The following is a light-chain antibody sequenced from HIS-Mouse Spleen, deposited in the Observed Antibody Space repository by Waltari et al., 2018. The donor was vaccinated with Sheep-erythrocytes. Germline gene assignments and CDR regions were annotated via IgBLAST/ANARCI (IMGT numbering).Light chain of an antibody. Sequence: QSALTQPPSASGSPGQSATISCTGTSSDGCGYNYRSWYQQHPGKAPKLMIYDVSKRPSGVPDRFSGSKSGNTASLTISGLQAEDEADYYCCSYAGSYNHVFATGTKVTVL. CDR3: CSYAGSYNHV. CDR1: SSDGCGYNY. V-gene: IGLV2-11*01. CDR2: DVS. J-gene: IGLJ1*01.